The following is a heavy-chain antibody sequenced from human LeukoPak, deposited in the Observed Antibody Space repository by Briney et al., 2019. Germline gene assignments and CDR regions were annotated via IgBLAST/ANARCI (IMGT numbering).Heavy chain of an antibody. CDR3: ARAGDYGDYVGYFDY. CDR2: IYYSGST. Sequence: SETLSLTCTVSGGFISSYYWSWIRQPPGKGLEWIGYIYYSGSTNYNPSLKSRVTISVDTSKNQFSLKLSSVTAADTAVYYCARAGDYGDYVGYFDYWGQGTLVTVSS. CDR1: GGFISSYY. D-gene: IGHD4-17*01. J-gene: IGHJ4*02. V-gene: IGHV4-59*01.